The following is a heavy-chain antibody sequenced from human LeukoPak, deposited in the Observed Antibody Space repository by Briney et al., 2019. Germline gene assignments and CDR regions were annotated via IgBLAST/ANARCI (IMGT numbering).Heavy chain of an antibody. CDR2: IYYSGST. CDR3: ARATYSGSYIDY. J-gene: IGHJ4*02. CDR1: GGSISSYY. D-gene: IGHD1-26*01. V-gene: IGHV4-59*01. Sequence: PSETLSLTCTVSGGSISSYYWRWIRQPPGKGLEWIGYIYYSGSTNYNPSLKSRVTISVDTSKNQLSLKLSSVTAADTAVYYCARATYSGSYIDYWGQGTLVTVSS.